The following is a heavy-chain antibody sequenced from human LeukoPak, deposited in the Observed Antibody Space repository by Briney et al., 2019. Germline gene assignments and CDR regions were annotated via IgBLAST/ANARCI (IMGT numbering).Heavy chain of an antibody. J-gene: IGHJ4*02. CDR2: AYYSGST. CDR1: GDFITAYY. Sequence: PSETLSLTCTVSGDFITAYYWSWIRQPPGKGLEWIGYAYYSGSTEYNPSLRSRVTISLEMSKHQFSLNLTSVTAADTAVYYCASNTGTVFDYWGQGALVTVSS. D-gene: IGHD7-27*01. CDR3: ASNTGTVFDY. V-gene: IGHV4-59*01.